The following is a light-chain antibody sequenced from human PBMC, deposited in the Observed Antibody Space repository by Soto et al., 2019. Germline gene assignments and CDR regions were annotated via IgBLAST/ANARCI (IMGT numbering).Light chain of an antibody. CDR1: QGIGTY. Sequence: IQLTQSPSSLSASVGDRVTVTCRASQGIGTYLVWYQQKSGKAPTVLIYASSTLQTGVPSRFSGSGSGTDFSLTISGLHPEDVATYYCQQVDSYPRTFGQGTRWIS. J-gene: IGKJ1*01. CDR2: ASS. CDR3: QQVDSYPRT. V-gene: IGKV1-9*01.